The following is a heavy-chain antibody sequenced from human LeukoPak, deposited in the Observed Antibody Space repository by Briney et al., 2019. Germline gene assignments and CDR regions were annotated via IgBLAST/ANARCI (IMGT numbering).Heavy chain of an antibody. CDR2: IWYDGSSK. V-gene: IGHV3-33*01. J-gene: IGHJ4*02. D-gene: IGHD3-16*01. Sequence: GGSLRLSCAASGFTFSSYGMHWVRQAPGKGLEWVAVIWYDGSSKYYADSVKGRFTISRDNSKSTLYLQMNSLRAEDTAVYYCAGEGQRGEYYFDYWGQGTLVTVSS. CDR3: AGEGQRGEYYFDY. CDR1: GFTFSSYG.